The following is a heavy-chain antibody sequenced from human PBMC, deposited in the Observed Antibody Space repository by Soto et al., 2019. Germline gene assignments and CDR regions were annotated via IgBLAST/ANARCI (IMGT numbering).Heavy chain of an antibody. CDR1: GFTLSSYP. CDR2: ISANGAGT. CDR3: AKARCAPSTWFFDY. J-gene: IGHJ4*02. D-gene: IGHD3-9*01. Sequence: EVQLLESGRGLVQPGGSLRLSCAASGFTLSSYPMGWVRQAPGKGLEWVSAISANGAGTYYADSVKGRFTITRDNSKNTLYLHMRALGAEDTAVYFCAKARCAPSTWFFDYWGQGTLVTVSS. V-gene: IGHV3-23*01.